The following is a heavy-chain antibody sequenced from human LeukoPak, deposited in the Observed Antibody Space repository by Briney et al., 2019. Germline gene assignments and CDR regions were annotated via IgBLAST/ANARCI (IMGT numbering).Heavy chain of an antibody. Sequence: GGSLRLSCATSGFTFSSYWMSWVRQAPGKGLEWVANINQGETEKYYVDSVKGRFTISRGNAKNSLYLQMSSLRAEDTAVYYCARETTPINWGQGTLVTVSS. V-gene: IGHV3-7*01. CDR3: ARETTPIN. CDR1: GFTFSSYW. CDR2: INQGETEK. D-gene: IGHD4-11*01. J-gene: IGHJ4*02.